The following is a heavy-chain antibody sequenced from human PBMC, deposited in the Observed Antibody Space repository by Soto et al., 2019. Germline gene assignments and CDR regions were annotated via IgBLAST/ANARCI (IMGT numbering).Heavy chain of an antibody. D-gene: IGHD2-15*01. Sequence: PGGSLRLSYAASGFTFSSYGMHWVRQAPGKGLEWVAVIWYDGSNKYYADSVKGRFTISRDNSKNTLYLQMNSLRAEDTAVYYCARDGRRDMGGMDVWGQGTTVTVSS. CDR3: ARDGRRDMGGMDV. CDR2: IWYDGSNK. J-gene: IGHJ6*02. CDR1: GFTFSSYG. V-gene: IGHV3-33*01.